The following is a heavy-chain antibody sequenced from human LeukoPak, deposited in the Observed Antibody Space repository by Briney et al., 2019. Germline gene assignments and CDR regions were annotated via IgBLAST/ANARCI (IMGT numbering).Heavy chain of an antibody. CDR1: GFIVNSNY. J-gene: IGHJ3*02. Sequence: GGSLRLSCAASGFIVNSNYMSWVRQAPGKGLEWVSVIYSGGSTYYADSVKGRFTISRDNSKNTLYLQMNSLRAEDTAVYYCARDSDPGAFDIWGQGTMVTVSS. CDR2: IYSGGST. CDR3: ARDSDPGAFDI. V-gene: IGHV3-53*01.